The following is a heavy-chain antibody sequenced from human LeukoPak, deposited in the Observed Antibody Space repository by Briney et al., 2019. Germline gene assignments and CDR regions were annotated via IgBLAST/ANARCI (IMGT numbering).Heavy chain of an antibody. CDR2: IIPILGIA. D-gene: IGHD2-2*02. J-gene: IGHJ4*02. CDR1: GGTFSSYA. Sequence: ASVTVSCKASGGTFSSYAISWVRQAPGQGLEWMGRIIPILGIANYAQKFQGRVTITADKSTSTAYMELSSLRSKDTAVYYCARDRDFRAPVHIHWGQGTLVTVSS. V-gene: IGHV1-69*04. CDR3: ARDRDFRAPVHIH.